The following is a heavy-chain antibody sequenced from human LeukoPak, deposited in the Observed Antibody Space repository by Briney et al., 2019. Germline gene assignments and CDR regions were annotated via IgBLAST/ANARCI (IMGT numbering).Heavy chain of an antibody. Sequence: GASVKVSCKTSGYTFTGYYMHWVRQAPGQGLEWMGWINPNSGGTNYAQKFQGRVTMTRDTSISTAYMELSRLRSDDTAVYYCASFIGGSYYYYMDVWGKGTTVTVSS. D-gene: IGHD1-26*01. CDR3: ASFIGGSYYYYMDV. CDR2: INPNSGGT. V-gene: IGHV1-2*02. J-gene: IGHJ6*03. CDR1: GYTFTGYY.